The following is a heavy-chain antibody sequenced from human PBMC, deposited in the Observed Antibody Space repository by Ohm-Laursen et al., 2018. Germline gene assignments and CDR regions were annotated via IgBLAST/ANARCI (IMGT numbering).Heavy chain of an antibody. CDR1: GGSISGYY. V-gene: IGHV4-59*08. Sequence: TLSLTCTVSGGSISGYYWSWIRQPPGKGLEWIGYIYYSGSTNYNPSLKSRVTMSVDTSKNQFSLKLSSVTAADTAVYYCARGTTVDWYFDLWGRGTLVTVSS. J-gene: IGHJ2*01. CDR2: IYYSGST. D-gene: IGHD2/OR15-2a*01. CDR3: ARGTTVDWYFDL.